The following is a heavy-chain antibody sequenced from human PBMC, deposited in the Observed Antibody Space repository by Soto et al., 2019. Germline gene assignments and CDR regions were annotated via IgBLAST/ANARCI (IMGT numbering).Heavy chain of an antibody. Sequence: EVQVVESGGGLVQPGGSLRLSCAASGFTVSNNYMNWVRQAPGKGLEWVSVVYSADTTYFADSVKGRFTSSRDNSKNTLYLQMSSLRAEDTAVYYWARGVVGQYGMDVWGQGTTVTVSS. V-gene: IGHV3-66*01. J-gene: IGHJ6*02. CDR1: GFTVSNNY. CDR2: VYSADTT. D-gene: IGHD3-3*01. CDR3: ARGVVGQYGMDV.